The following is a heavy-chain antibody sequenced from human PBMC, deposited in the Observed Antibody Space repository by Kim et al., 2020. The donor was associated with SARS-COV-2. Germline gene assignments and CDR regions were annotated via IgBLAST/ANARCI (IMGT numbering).Heavy chain of an antibody. D-gene: IGHD2-15*01. CDR3: ARGDISYGMDV. V-gene: IGHV3-74*01. CDR1: GFTFSTYW. CDR2: INTDGSST. J-gene: IGHJ6*02. Sequence: GGSLRLSCAASGFTFSTYWMYWVRQAPGKGLVCVSRINTDGSSTTYADSVKGRFTISRDNAKNTLYLQMNSQRGEDTAVYYCARGDISYGMDVWGQGTTV.